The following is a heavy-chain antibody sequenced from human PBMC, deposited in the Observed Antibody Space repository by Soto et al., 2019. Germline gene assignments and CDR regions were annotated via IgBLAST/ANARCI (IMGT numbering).Heavy chain of an antibody. J-gene: IGHJ6*02. Sequence: EVQLLESGGGLVQPGGSLRLSCAASGFTFSSYAMSWVRQAPGKGLEWVSAISGSGGSTYYADSVKGRFTISRDNSKNTLYLQMNSLRAEDTAVYYCAGDSGYYYDYGMDVWGQGTTVTVSS. CDR1: GFTFSSYA. V-gene: IGHV3-23*01. D-gene: IGHD2-21*01. CDR3: AGDSGYYYDYGMDV. CDR2: ISGSGGST.